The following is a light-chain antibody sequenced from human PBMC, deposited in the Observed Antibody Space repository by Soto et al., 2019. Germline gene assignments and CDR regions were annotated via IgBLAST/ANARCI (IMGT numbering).Light chain of an antibody. CDR1: QSSSNW. J-gene: IGKJ2*01. CDR2: KTS. Sequence: DIQLTQSPSTLSASVGDRVIITCRASQSSSNWLAWYQQKPMKAPKLLMYKTSTLKTGVPSRFRCGVSATEFTLTISSLQPDDFATYYCQQANSFPYTFGQGKKLEIK. V-gene: IGKV1-5*03. CDR3: QQANSFPYT.